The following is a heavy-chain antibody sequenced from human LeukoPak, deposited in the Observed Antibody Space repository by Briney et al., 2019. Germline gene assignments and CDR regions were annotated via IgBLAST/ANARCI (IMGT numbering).Heavy chain of an antibody. V-gene: IGHV3-21*01. Sequence: GGSLRLSCAASGFTFSSYSMNWVRQAPGKGLKWVSSISSSSSYIYYADSVKGRFTISRDNAKNSLYLQMNSLRAEDTAVYSCARVIYGDYVNFDYWGQGTLVTVSS. J-gene: IGHJ4*02. CDR1: GFTFSSYS. CDR3: ARVIYGDYVNFDY. CDR2: ISSSSSYI. D-gene: IGHD4-17*01.